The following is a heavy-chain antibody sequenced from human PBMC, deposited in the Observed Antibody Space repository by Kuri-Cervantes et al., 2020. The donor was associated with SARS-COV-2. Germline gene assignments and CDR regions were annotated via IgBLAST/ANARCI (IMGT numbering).Heavy chain of an antibody. CDR1: GGTFSSYA. CDR2: IIPIFGTA. D-gene: IGHD6-13*01. J-gene: IGHJ5*02. Sequence: SVKVSCKASGGTFSSYAISWVRQAPGQGLEWMGGIIPIFGTANYAQKFQGRVTITADESTSTAYMELSSLRSEDTAVYYCARGRIAAAANNWFDPWGLGTLVTVSS. V-gene: IGHV1-69*13. CDR3: ARGRIAAAANNWFDP.